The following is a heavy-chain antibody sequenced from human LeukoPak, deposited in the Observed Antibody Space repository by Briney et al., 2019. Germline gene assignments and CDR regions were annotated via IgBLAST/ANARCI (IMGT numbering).Heavy chain of an antibody. CDR3: VRDFSGKWSLEY. Sequence: PGRSLRLSCAASGFTFSSYGMHWVRQAPDKGLDWVAEISSDGNKEFYADSVKGRFIISRDNSKNTVFLQMNSLRGEDTAVYYCVRDFSGKWSLEYWGQGTLVTVSS. CDR2: ISSDGNKE. CDR1: GFTFSSYG. J-gene: IGHJ4*02. D-gene: IGHD6-25*01. V-gene: IGHV3-30*03.